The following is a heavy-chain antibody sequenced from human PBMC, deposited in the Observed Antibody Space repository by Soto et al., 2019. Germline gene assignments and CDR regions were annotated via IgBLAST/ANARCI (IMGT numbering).Heavy chain of an antibody. Sequence: EVQLVESGGGLVQPGGSLRLSCAASGFTFSSYSMNWVRQAPGKGLEWVSYISSSSSTIYYADSVKGRFTISRDNAKNSLYLQRNSLRAEDTAVYYWAGERPGYSYGLDYWGQGTLVTVSS. CDR1: GFTFSSYS. D-gene: IGHD5-18*01. CDR2: ISSSSSTI. J-gene: IGHJ4*02. V-gene: IGHV3-48*01. CDR3: AGERPGYSYGLDY.